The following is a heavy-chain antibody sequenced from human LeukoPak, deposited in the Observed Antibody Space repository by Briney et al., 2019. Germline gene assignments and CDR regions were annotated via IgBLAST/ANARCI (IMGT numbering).Heavy chain of an antibody. Sequence: SETLSLTCTVSGGSISSSSYHWGWIRQPPGKGLEWIGSIYYSGSTYYNPSLKGRVTISADRSKNQYSLKLSSVTAADTALYYCARGIRFLEWLSGFDYWGQGTLVTVSS. V-gene: IGHV4-39*01. CDR1: GGSISSSSYH. CDR3: ARGIRFLEWLSGFDY. CDR2: IYYSGST. D-gene: IGHD3-3*01. J-gene: IGHJ4*02.